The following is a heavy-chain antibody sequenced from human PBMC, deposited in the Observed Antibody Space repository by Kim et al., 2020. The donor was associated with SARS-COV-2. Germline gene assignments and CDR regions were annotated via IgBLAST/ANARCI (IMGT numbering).Heavy chain of an antibody. CDR1: GYTFTSYA. V-gene: IGHV1-3*01. CDR3: ARDQVLLWFGELFTPGPLDY. CDR2: INAGNGNT. Sequence: ASVKVSCKASGYTFTSYAMHWVRQAPGQRLEWMGWINAGNGNTKYSQKFQGRVTITRDTSASTAYMELSSLRSEDTAVYYCARDQVLLWFGELFTPGPLDYWGQGTLVTVSS. D-gene: IGHD3-10*01. J-gene: IGHJ4*02.